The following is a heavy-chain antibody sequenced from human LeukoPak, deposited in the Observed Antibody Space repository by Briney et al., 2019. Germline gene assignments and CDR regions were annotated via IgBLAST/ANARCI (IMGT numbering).Heavy chain of an antibody. D-gene: IGHD3-22*01. J-gene: IGHJ3*01. CDR1: GGPISSSSYY. CDR3: ARESYYDSSGYSHDAFDV. Sequence: SETLSLTCTVSGGPISSSSYYWGWIRQPPGKGLEWIGSIFYSGSIYYNTSLKSRVTISVDTSKNQFSLRLSSVTAADTAVYYCARESYYDSSGYSHDAFDVWGHGTMVTVSS. V-gene: IGHV4-39*07. CDR2: IFYSGSI.